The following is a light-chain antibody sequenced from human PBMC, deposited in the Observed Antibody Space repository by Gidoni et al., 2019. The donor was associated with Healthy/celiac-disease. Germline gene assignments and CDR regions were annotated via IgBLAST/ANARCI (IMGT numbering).Light chain of an antibody. CDR3: GTWDSSLSAFVV. J-gene: IGLJ2*01. V-gene: IGLV1-51*01. CDR1: SSNIGNTY. Sequence: QSVLTQPPSVSAAPGQKVTISCSGSSSNIGNTYVSWYQQRPGTAPKLLIYDNNKRPSGIPDRFSGSKSGTSATLGITGRQTGDEADYYCGTWDSSLSAFVVFGGGTKLTGL. CDR2: DNN.